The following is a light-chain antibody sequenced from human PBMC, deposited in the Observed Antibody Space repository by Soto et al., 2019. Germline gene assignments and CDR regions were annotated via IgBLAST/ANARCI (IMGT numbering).Light chain of an antibody. CDR2: DVS. J-gene: IGLJ1*01. Sequence: QSVLTQPASVSGSPGQSITISCTGTSSDVGGYNYVSWYQQHPGKAPQLMIYDVSNRPSGVSNRFAGSKSGNTASLSISGLQAEDEADYFCSLYTSSSTLYVFVTGTKV. CDR1: SSDVGGYNY. V-gene: IGLV2-14*01. CDR3: SLYTSSSTLYV.